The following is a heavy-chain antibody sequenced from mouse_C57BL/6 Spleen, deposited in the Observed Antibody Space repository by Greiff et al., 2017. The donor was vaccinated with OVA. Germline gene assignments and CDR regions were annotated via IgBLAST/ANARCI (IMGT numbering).Heavy chain of an antibody. J-gene: IGHJ4*01. D-gene: IGHD2-4*01. CDR2: ISYDGSN. CDR3: ARDIYDYDGNYAMDD. CDR1: GYSITSGYY. Sequence: EVKLLESGPGLVKPSQSLSLTCSVTGYSITSGYYWNWIRQFPGNKLEWMGYISYDGSNNYNPSLKNRISITRDTSKNQFFLKLNSVTTEDTATYYCARDIYDYDGNYAMDDWGQGTSVTVSS. V-gene: IGHV3-6*01.